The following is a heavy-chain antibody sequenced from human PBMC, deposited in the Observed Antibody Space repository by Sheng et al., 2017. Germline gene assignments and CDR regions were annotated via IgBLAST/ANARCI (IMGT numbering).Heavy chain of an antibody. D-gene: IGHD2-2*03. CDR3: ARIGVGYCSSTSCYRDY. CDR1: GYSISSGYY. V-gene: IGHV4-38-2*01. CDR2: IYHSGST. J-gene: IGHJ4*02. Sequence: QVQLQESGPGLVKPSETLSLTCAVSGYSISSGYYWGWIRQPPGKGLEWIGSIYHSGSTYYNPSLKSRVTISVDTSKNQFSLKLSSVTAADTAVYYCARIGVGYCSSTSCYRDYWGQGTLGHRLL.